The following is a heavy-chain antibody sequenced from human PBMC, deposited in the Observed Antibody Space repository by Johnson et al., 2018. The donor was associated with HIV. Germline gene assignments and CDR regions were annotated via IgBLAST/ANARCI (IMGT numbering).Heavy chain of an antibody. D-gene: IGHD3-10*01. Sequence: VKLVESGGGVVQPGGSLRLSCAASGFTFSSYGMHWVRQAPGKGLEWVAFIRYDGSNKYYADSVKGRFTISRDNSKNTLYLQMGSLRPEDMAVYYCARPRSIWFGEFSDAFDIWGQGTMVTVS. CDR3: ARPRSIWFGEFSDAFDI. CDR2: IRYDGSNK. J-gene: IGHJ3*02. CDR1: GFTFSSYG. V-gene: IGHV3-30*02.